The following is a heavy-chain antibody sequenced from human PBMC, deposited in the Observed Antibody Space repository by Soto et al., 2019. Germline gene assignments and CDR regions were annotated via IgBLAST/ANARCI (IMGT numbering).Heavy chain of an antibody. CDR2: ISSSSSTI. D-gene: IGHD2-8*02. V-gene: IGHV3-48*01. CDR3: VYGYGNYYYYYMDV. Sequence: EVQLVESGGGLVQPGGSLRLSCAASGFTFSSYSMNWVRQAPGKGLEWVSYISSSSSTIYYADSVKGRFTISRDNAKNSLYLQMNSQRAEDTAVYYCVYGYGNYYYYYMDVWGKGTTVTVSS. CDR1: GFTFSSYS. J-gene: IGHJ6*03.